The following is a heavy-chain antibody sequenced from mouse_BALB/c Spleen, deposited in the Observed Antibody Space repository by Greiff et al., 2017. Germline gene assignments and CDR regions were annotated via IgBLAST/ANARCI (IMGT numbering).Heavy chain of an antibody. CDR3: ARGDYYGSFAY. CDR2: ISDGGSYT. D-gene: IGHD1-2*01. J-gene: IGHJ3*01. Sequence: EVKVVESGGGLVKPGGSLKLSCAASGFTFSDYYMYWVRQTPEKRLEWVATISDGGSYTYYPDSVKGRFTISRDNAKNNLYLQMSSLKSEDTAMYYCARGDYYGSFAYWGQGTLVTVSA. CDR1: GFTFSDYY. V-gene: IGHV5-4*02.